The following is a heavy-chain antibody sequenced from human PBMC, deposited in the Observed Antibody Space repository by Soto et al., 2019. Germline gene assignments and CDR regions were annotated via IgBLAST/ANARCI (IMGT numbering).Heavy chain of an antibody. D-gene: IGHD4-17*01. CDR3: AREIAPYGDNGRPFDY. Sequence: QVHLVESGGGVVQPGRSLRLSCAASGFSFSTYAMHWVRQAPGKGLEWVAVISYDGSNKYYADSVKGRFTISRDNSKKTLYLQMNSMRAEDTAVYYCAREIAPYGDNGRPFDYWGQGTLVTVSS. CDR2: ISYDGSNK. V-gene: IGHV3-30*14. J-gene: IGHJ4*02. CDR1: GFSFSTYA.